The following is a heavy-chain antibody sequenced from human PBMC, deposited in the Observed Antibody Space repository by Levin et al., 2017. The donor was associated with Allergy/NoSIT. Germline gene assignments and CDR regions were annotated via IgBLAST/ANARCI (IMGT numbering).Heavy chain of an antibody. CDR2: ISGSGGST. D-gene: IGHD3-22*01. Sequence: GESLKISCAASGFTFSSYAMSWVRQAPGKGLEWVSAISGSGGSTYYADSVKGRFTISRDNSKNTLYLQMNSLRAEDTAVYYCAKDPDSSGYYPDEEAYGMDVWGQGTTVTVSS. V-gene: IGHV3-23*01. CDR1: GFTFSSYA. CDR3: AKDPDSSGYYPDEEAYGMDV. J-gene: IGHJ6*02.